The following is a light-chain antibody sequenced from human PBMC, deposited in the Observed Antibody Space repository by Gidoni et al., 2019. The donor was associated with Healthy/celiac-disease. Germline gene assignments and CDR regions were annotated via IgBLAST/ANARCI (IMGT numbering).Light chain of an antibody. CDR3: QQYGSSPFT. V-gene: IGKV3-20*01. Sequence: EIGLTQSPGTLSLSPGERATLSCRASQSVSSSYLAWYQQKPGQAPRLLICGASSRATGIPDRFSGSGSGTDFTLTISRLEPEDFAVYYCQQYGSSPFTFGPGTKVDIK. CDR2: GAS. CDR1: QSVSSSY. J-gene: IGKJ3*01.